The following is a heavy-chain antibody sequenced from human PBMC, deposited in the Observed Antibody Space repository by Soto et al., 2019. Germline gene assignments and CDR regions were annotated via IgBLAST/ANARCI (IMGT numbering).Heavy chain of an antibody. CDR3: ARREIQGPLDN. J-gene: IGHJ4*02. D-gene: IGHD1-26*01. V-gene: IGHV4-28*01. CDR2: IYYSGTT. Sequence: SETLSLTCAVSGYSISSSNWWGWIRQPPGKGLEWIGYIYYSGTTYYNPSLKSRVTMSVDTSKNQFSLKLTSVTAVDTAVYYCARREIQGPLDNWGLGNLVTVSS. CDR1: GYSISSSNW.